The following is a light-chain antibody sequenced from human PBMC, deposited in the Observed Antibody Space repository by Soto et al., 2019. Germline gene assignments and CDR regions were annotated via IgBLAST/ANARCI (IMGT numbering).Light chain of an antibody. V-gene: IGLV2-11*01. J-gene: IGLJ1*01. CDR1: SSDVGGYNY. CDR2: DVS. CDR3: CSYAGSPRYV. Sequence: QSALTQPRSVSGSPGQSVTISCTGTSSDVGGYNYVSWYQQHPGQAPKDMSYDVSERPSGVPDRFSGSKYGNTASLTISGLQAEDEADYYCCSYAGSPRYVFGTGTKLTVL.